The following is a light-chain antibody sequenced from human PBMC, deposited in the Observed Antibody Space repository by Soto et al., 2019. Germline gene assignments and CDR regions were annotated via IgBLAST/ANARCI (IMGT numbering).Light chain of an antibody. CDR1: SSNIGTYT. Sequence: QSVLTQSPSASATPGQRVTISCSGCSSNIGTYTVNWYQQLPGTAPTLLIYRNHQRPSGVPDRFSGSKSGTSASLAISGPQSEDEADYYCAAWDDSLRAVVFGGGTKLTVL. V-gene: IGLV1-44*01. CDR3: AAWDDSLRAVV. J-gene: IGLJ2*01. CDR2: RNH.